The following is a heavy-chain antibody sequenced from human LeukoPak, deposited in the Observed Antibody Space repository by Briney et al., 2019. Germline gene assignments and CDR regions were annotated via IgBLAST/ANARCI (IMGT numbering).Heavy chain of an antibody. V-gene: IGHV4-61*02. Sequence: NPSETLSLTCTVSGGSTSSGSYYWRWIRQPAGKGLEWIGRIYTSGSTNYSPSFKSRVTISVDTSKNQFSLKLSSVTAADTAVYYSARGGLWLQVGFDYWGQGTLVTVSS. CDR2: IYTSGST. CDR1: GGSTSSGSYY. D-gene: IGHD5-24*01. J-gene: IGHJ4*02. CDR3: ARGGLWLQVGFDY.